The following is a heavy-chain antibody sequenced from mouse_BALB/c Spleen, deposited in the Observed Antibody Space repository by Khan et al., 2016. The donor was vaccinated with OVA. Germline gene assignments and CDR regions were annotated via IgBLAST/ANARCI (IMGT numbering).Heavy chain of an antibody. Sequence: VQLKQSGPELMKPGASVKISCKASGYSFTTYYIHWVMQSHEKSLEWIGYIDPFSGGTTYKQKFKGKATLTVDKSSSTAYIHLSNLTSEDSAVYYCARHGYVAWFTYWGQGTLVTVSA. CDR3: ARHGYVAWFTY. CDR2: IDPFSGGT. CDR1: GYSFTTYY. D-gene: IGHD2-2*01. V-gene: IGHV1S135*01. J-gene: IGHJ3*01.